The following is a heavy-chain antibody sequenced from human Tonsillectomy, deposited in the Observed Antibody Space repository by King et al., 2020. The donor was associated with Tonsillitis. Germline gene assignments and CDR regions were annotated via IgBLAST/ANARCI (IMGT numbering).Heavy chain of an antibody. V-gene: IGHV4-39*07. CDR1: GGSISSSSYY. CDR2: IYYSGST. J-gene: IGHJ4*02. D-gene: IGHD5-12*01. CDR3: ARQVATPPYYFAY. Sequence: QLQESGPGLVKPSETLSLTCTVSGGSISSSSYYWGWIRQPPGKGLEWIGSIYYSGSTYYNPSLKSRVTISVDTSKNQFSLKLSSVTAADTAVYYCARQVATPPYYFAYWGQGTLVTVSS.